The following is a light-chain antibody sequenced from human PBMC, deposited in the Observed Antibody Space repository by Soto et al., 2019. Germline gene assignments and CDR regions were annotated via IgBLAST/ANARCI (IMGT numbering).Light chain of an antibody. Sequence: EIVLTQSPATLSLSPGERATLSCRASQSVSSYLAWYQQKPGQAPRLLIYDASNRATGIPARSSGSGSGTDFTLTISSLEPEYFAVYYCQQRSNWRWTFGQGTKMEIK. CDR1: QSVSSY. V-gene: IGKV3-11*01. J-gene: IGKJ1*01. CDR3: QQRSNWRWT. CDR2: DAS.